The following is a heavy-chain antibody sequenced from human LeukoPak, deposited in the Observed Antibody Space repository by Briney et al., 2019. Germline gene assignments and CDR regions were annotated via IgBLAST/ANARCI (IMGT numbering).Heavy chain of an antibody. CDR2: INHSGST. Sequence: SETLSLTCAVYGGSFSGYYWSWIRQPPGKGLEWIGEINHSGSTNYNPSLKSRVTISVDTSKNQFSLKLSSVTAADTAVYYCASNRKWLRFLYYWGQGTLVTVSS. D-gene: IGHD5-12*01. V-gene: IGHV4-34*01. J-gene: IGHJ4*02. CDR3: ASNRKWLRFLYY. CDR1: GGSFSGYY.